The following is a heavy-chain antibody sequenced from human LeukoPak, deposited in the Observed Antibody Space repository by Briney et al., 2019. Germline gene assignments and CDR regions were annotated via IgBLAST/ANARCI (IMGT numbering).Heavy chain of an antibody. CDR1: GYTLTELS. CDR2: FDPEDGET. CDR3: ATYPLLLWFGELFDY. J-gene: IGHJ4*02. V-gene: IGHV1-24*01. D-gene: IGHD3-10*01. Sequence: ASVKVSCKVSGYTLTELSMHWVRQAPGEGLEWMGGFDPEDGETIYAQKFQGRVTMTEDTSTDTAYMELSSLRSEDTAVYYCATYPLLLWFGELFDYWGQGTLVTVSS.